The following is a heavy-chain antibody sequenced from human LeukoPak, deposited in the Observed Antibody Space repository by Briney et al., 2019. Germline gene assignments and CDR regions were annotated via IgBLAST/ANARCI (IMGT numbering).Heavy chain of an antibody. CDR2: IKQDGSER. CDR1: GFTFSSYW. V-gene: IGHV3-7*01. Sequence: GGSLRLSCAASGFTFSSYWMSWARQAPGKGLEWVANIKQDGSERYYVDCVKGRLNISRDNAKNSLYLQMKSLRAEGTAVYYCVRELLSYYYGSGSHDYWGQGTLVTVSS. D-gene: IGHD3-10*01. J-gene: IGHJ4*02. CDR3: VRELLSYYYGSGSHDY.